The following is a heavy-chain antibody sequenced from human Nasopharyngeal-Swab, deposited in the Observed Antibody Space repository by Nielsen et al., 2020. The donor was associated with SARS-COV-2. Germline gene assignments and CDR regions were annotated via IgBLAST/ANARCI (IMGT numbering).Heavy chain of an antibody. D-gene: IGHD6-19*01. CDR2: IYYSGST. Sequence: WIRQPPGKGLEWIGSIYYSGSTYYNPSLSSRVTISVDTSKNHFSLKLSSVTAPDTAVYYCASRIAVASGHYRPFDYWGQGTLVTVFS. CDR3: ASRIAVASGHYRPFDY. V-gene: IGHV4-39*02. J-gene: IGHJ4*02.